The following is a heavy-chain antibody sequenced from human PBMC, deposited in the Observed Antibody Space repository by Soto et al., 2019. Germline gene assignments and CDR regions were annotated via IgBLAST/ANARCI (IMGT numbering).Heavy chain of an antibody. D-gene: IGHD4-17*01. J-gene: IGHJ6*02. V-gene: IGHV2-5*02. Sequence: QITLKESGPKLVKPTQTLTLTCTFSGFSLNTSGVGVGWIRQPPGKALECLALNYWDDDTRYSPSLKTRLNITTDNSNIPMVLTMTNMDAVDTATYYCARAYDDPPHYYFSFDVWGQGTTVTVSS. CDR3: ARAYDDPPHYYFSFDV. CDR1: GFSLNTSGVG. CDR2: NYWDDDT.